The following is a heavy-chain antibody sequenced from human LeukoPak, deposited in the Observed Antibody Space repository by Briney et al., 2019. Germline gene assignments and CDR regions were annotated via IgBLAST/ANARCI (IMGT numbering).Heavy chain of an antibody. J-gene: IGHJ4*02. D-gene: IGHD5-18*01. CDR2: ISWDGGST. CDR3: AKDISGYSYGYSWDY. CDR1: GFTFDDYT. V-gene: IGHV3-43*01. Sequence: GGSLRLSCAASGFTFDDYTMHWVRQAPGKGLEWVSLISWDGGSTYYADSVKGRFTISRDNSKNSLYLQVNSLRTEDTALYYCAKDISGYSYGYSWDYWGQGTLVTVSS.